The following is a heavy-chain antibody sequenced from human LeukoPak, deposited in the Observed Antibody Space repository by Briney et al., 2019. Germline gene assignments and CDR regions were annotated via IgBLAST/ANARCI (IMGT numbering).Heavy chain of an antibody. CDR3: ARGSYYGSGSIGSIHHYYGMDV. CDR1: GFTVGSNY. Sequence: GGSLRLSCAASGFTVGSNYMSWVRQAPGKGLEWVSVIYSGGSTYCADSVKGRFTISRDNSKNTLYLQMNSLRAEDTAVYYCARGSYYGSGSIGSIHHYYGMDVWGQGTTVTVSS. V-gene: IGHV3-53*01. D-gene: IGHD3-10*01. CDR2: IYSGGST. J-gene: IGHJ6*02.